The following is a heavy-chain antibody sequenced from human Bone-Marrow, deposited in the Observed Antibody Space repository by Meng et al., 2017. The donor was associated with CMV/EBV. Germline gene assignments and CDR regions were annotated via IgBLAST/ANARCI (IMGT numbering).Heavy chain of an antibody. D-gene: IGHD3-3*01. CDR1: GFTFSSYW. V-gene: IGHV3-7*01. CDR3: ARDLGDDFWSVEDGFDP. CDR2: IKQDGSEK. J-gene: IGHJ5*02. Sequence: GESLKISCAASGFTFSSYWMSWVRQAPGKGLEWVANIKQDGSEKYYVDSVKGRFTISRDNAKKSLYLQMNSLRAEDTAVYYCARDLGDDFWSVEDGFDPWGQGTLVTVSS.